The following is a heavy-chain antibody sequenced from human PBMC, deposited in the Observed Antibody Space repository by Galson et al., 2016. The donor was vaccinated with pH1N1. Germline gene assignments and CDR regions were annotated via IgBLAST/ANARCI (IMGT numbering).Heavy chain of an antibody. Sequence: PALVKPTQTLTLTCTFSGFSLSTSGVGVGWIRQPPGKALEWLALIYWDDDKRYSTSLKRRLTITKDTSKNQVVLTMTNMDPVDTATYYRARIFYGDYSDYFDYWGQGTLVTVSS. D-gene: IGHD4-11*01. V-gene: IGHV2-5*02. CDR1: GFSLSTSGVG. CDR3: ARIFYGDYSDYFDY. CDR2: IYWDDDK. J-gene: IGHJ4*02.